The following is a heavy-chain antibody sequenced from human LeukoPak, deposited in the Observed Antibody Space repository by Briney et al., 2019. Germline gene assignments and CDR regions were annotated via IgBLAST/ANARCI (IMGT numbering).Heavy chain of an antibody. Sequence: SETLSLTCTVSGGSISSYYWSWIRQPPGEGVEWIGYIYYSGSTNDNPSLKSRVTISVDTSKNQFSLKLSSVTAADTAVYYCARARGYSYGFSPGSDAFDIWGQGTMVTVSS. V-gene: IGHV4-59*01. CDR2: IYYSGST. CDR3: ARARGYSYGFSPGSDAFDI. D-gene: IGHD5-18*01. J-gene: IGHJ3*02. CDR1: GGSISSYY.